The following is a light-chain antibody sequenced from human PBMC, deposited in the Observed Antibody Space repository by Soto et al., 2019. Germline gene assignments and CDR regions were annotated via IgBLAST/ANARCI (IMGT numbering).Light chain of an antibody. CDR1: SSDVGGYHY. CDR3: SSYVGSYIYV. CDR2: DVN. J-gene: IGLJ1*01. V-gene: IGLV2-11*02. Sequence: QSGLSKPRSGSGSPGQSVTISCTGTSSDVGGYHYVSWYQHHPGKAPKLVIFDVNRRPSGVPHRFSGSKSDNTASLTISGLQAEDEADYYCSSYVGSYIYVFGTGTKVTVL.